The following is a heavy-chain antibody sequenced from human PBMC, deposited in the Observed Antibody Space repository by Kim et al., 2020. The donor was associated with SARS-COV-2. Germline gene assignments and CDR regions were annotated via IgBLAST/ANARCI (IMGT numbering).Heavy chain of an antibody. CDR2: GTT. V-gene: IGHV4-34*01. D-gene: IGHD7-27*01. J-gene: IGHJ5*02. CDR3: ARGKLGGAAS. Sequence: GTTNYGPSLKSRVTISLDTSKNQFSLSLTSVTAADTAIYYCARGKLGGAASWGQGTLVTVSP.